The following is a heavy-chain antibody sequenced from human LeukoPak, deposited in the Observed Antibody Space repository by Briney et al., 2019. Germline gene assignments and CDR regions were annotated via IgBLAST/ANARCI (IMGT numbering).Heavy chain of an antibody. Sequence: SQTLSLTCAISGDSLSSNSAAWTWVRQSPSRGLEWQGRTYYRSKWNNDYAVSVKSRITINPDTSKNQFSLQLNSVTPEDTAVYYCARGTMIVVVKEDYWGQGTLVTVSS. D-gene: IGHD3-22*01. CDR2: TYYRSKWNN. J-gene: IGHJ4*02. CDR1: GDSLSSNSAA. CDR3: ARGTMIVVVKEDY. V-gene: IGHV6-1*01.